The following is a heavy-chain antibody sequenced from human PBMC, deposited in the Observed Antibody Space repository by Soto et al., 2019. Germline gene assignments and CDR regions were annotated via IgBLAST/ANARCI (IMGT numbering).Heavy chain of an antibody. Sequence: SETLSLTCAVYGGSFSGYYWSWIRQPPGKGLEWIGEINHSGSTNYNPSLKSRVTISVDTSKNQFSLKLSSVTAADTAIYYCANAWRGGYYDMDVWGQGTAVTVSS. CDR3: ANAWRGGYYDMDV. V-gene: IGHV4-34*01. CDR1: GGSFSGYY. D-gene: IGHD3-3*01. J-gene: IGHJ6*02. CDR2: INHSGST.